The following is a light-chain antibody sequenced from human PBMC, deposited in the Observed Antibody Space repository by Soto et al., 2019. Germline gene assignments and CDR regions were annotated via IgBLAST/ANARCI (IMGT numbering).Light chain of an antibody. CDR2: EGS. Sequence: QSVLTQPASVSGSPGQSITISCTGTSSDVGSYNLVSWYQQHPGKAPKLMIYEGSKRPSGVSNRFSGSKSGNTASLTISGLQAEDDADYYCCSYAGSSYVFGTGTKLTVL. J-gene: IGLJ1*01. CDR1: SSDVGSYNL. CDR3: CSYAGSSYV. V-gene: IGLV2-23*01.